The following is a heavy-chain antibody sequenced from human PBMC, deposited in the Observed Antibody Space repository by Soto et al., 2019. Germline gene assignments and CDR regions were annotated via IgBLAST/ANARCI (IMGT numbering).Heavy chain of an antibody. V-gene: IGHV3-23*01. CDR1: RLSLCNYA. J-gene: IGHJ4*02. D-gene: IGHD4-17*01. CDR2: ISTSIEAT. CDR3: AKDRTVAPRHSDY. Sequence: PSCCPPLSCADCRLSLCNYAMHFFRNPTGKGLECVSSISTSIEATYYADSVKGRFTISRDDSKNTLYLQMNSLRAEDSAVYYCAKDRTVAPRHSDYWGQGTQVT.